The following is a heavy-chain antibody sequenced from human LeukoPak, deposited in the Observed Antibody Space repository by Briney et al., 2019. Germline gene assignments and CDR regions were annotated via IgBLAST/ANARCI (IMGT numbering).Heavy chain of an antibody. CDR2: INPNSGGT. CDR1: GYTFTGYY. CDR3: ARGGWDDTAMVKEPSSYYYYYYMDV. D-gene: IGHD5-18*01. Sequence: ASVKVSCKASGYTFTGYYMHWVRQAPGQGLEWMGWINPNSGGTNYAQKFQGRVTMTRDTSISTAYMELSRLRSDDTAVYYCARGGWDDTAMVKEPSSYYYYYYMDVWGKGTTVTVSS. J-gene: IGHJ6*03. V-gene: IGHV1-2*02.